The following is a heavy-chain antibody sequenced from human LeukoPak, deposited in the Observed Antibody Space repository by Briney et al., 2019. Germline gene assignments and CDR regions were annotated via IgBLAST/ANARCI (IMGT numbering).Heavy chain of an antibody. J-gene: IGHJ6*03. CDR1: GFTFDDYA. V-gene: IGHV3-43D*03. D-gene: IGHD3-10*01. CDR3: AKGGPRYYYYYYMDV. CDR2: ISWDGGST. Sequence: AGGSLRLSCAASGFTFDDYAMHWVRQAPGKGLEWVSLISWDGGSTYYADSAKGRFTISRDNSKNSLYLQMNSLRAEDTALYYCAKGGPRYYYYYYMDVWGKGTTVTVSS.